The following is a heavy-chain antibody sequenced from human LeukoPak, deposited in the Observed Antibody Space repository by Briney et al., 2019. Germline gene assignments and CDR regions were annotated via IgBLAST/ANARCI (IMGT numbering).Heavy chain of an antibody. V-gene: IGHV4-59*01. D-gene: IGHD6-13*01. CDR1: GGSFSGYS. J-gene: IGHJ3*02. CDR3: ASHSSSWYGRNAFDI. CDR2: IYYSGSP. Sequence: SETLSLTCAVYGGSFSGYSWSWIRQPPGKGLEWIGYIYYSGSPYYNPSLKSRVTISVDTSKNQFSLKLSSVTAADTAVYYCASHSSSWYGRNAFDIWGQGTMVTVSS.